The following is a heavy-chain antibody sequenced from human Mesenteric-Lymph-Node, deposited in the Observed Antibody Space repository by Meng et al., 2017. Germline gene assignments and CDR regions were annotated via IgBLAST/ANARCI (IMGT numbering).Heavy chain of an antibody. CDR1: GFPFDDYV. J-gene: IGHJ1*01. Sequence: GGSLRLSCAASGFPFDDYVMHWVRQAPGRGLEWFSGITWTSSLIRYADSVKGRFITSRDNARNSLYLHMNSLRAEDTAVYFCVREGRWDEIAGFQYWGQGALVTVSS. D-gene: IGHD1-26*01. CDR3: VREGRWDEIAGFQY. V-gene: IGHV3-9*01. CDR2: ITWTSSLI.